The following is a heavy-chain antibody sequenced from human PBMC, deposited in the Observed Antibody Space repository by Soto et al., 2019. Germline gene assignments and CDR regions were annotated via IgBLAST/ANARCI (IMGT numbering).Heavy chain of an antibody. V-gene: IGHV4-31*03. CDR1: GGSISSGGYY. J-gene: IGHJ6*03. CDR2: IYYSGST. D-gene: IGHD2-2*01. CDR3: ARLKPSDIVVVPAADYYYYMDV. Sequence: SETLSLTCTVSGGSISSGGYYWSWIRQHPGKGLEWIGYIYYSGSTYYNPSLKSRVTISVDTSKNQFSLKLSSVTAADTAVYYCARLKPSDIVVVPAADYYYYMDVWGKGTTVTVSS.